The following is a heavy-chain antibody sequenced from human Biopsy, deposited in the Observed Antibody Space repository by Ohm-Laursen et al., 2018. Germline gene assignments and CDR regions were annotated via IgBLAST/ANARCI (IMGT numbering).Heavy chain of an antibody. V-gene: IGHV3-33*01. CDR1: GFSFSSYG. CDR3: ARPTNARAGGAPSDI. J-gene: IGHJ3*02. Sequence: SLRLSCTASGFSFSSYGMHWVRQAPGKGLEWVAVLWYDGTNKYYADSVKGRFTISRDNSKNTLYLQMNSLRAEDTAMYYCARPTNARAGGAPSDIWGQGTMVTVSS. D-gene: IGHD1-1*01. CDR2: LWYDGTNK.